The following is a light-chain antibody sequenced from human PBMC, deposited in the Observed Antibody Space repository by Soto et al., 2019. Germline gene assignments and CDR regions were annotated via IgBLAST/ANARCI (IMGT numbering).Light chain of an antibody. Sequence: ELVMTQSPATLSVSPGDRATLSCRASQSVSSNLAWYQQKPGQAPRLLIYGASTRATGIPARFSGSGSGTEFTLTISSLQSEDFAVYYCQQYNNWPTLRTFGQGTKVDIK. CDR1: QSVSSN. CDR2: GAS. J-gene: IGKJ1*01. V-gene: IGKV3-15*01. CDR3: QQYNNWPTLRT.